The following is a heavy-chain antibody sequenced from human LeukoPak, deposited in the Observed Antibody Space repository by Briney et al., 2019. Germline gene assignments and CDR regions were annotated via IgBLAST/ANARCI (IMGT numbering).Heavy chain of an antibody. CDR2: ISSGSSYI. CDR1: GFIFSSYS. Sequence: GGSLRLSCAASGFIFSSYSMHWVRQAPGKGLEWVSSISSGSSYIYYADSVKGRFTISRDNAKNSLYLQMNSLRAEDTAVDYCARDLMGIAYRGAFYYWGQGTLVTVSS. CDR3: ARDLMGIAYRGAFYY. J-gene: IGHJ4*02. V-gene: IGHV3-21*04. D-gene: IGHD6-13*01.